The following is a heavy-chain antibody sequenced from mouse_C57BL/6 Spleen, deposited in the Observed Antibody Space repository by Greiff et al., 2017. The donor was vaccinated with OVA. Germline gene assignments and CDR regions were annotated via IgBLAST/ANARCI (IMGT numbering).Heavy chain of an antibody. J-gene: IGHJ2*01. CDR3: ARSNYGNYVYFDY. D-gene: IGHD2-1*01. CDR2: INPGSGGT. CDR1: GYAFTNYL. Sequence: VQLVESGAELVRPGTSVKVSCKASGYAFTNYLIEWVKQRPGQGLEWIGVINPGSGGTNYNEKFKGKATLTADKSSSTAYMQLSSLTSEDSAVYFCARSNYGNYVYFDYWGQGTTLTVSS. V-gene: IGHV1-54*01.